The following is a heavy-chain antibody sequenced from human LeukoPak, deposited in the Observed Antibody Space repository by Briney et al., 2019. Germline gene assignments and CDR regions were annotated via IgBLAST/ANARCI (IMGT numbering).Heavy chain of an antibody. D-gene: IGHD2-15*01. Sequence: QPGGSLRLSCAASGFTFSSYWMHWVRQAPGKGLVWVSRINSDGSSTNYADSVKGRFTISRDNAKNTLYLQMNSLRAEDTAVYCCARWRFERSCSGGSCQTNHYYYYGLDVWGQGTTVTVSS. V-gene: IGHV3-74*01. CDR2: INSDGSST. J-gene: IGHJ6*02. CDR3: ARWRFERSCSGGSCQTNHYYYYGLDV. CDR1: GFTFSSYW.